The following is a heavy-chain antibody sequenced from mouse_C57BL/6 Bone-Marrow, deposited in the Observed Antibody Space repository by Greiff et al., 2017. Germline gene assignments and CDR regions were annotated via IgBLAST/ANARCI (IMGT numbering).Heavy chain of an antibody. CDR1: GYTFTSYW. CDR3: ARRRTYYSNHYFDY. V-gene: IGHV1-64*01. J-gene: IGHJ2*01. Sequence: QVQLQQPGAELVKPGASVKLSCKASGYTFTSYWMHWVKQRPGQGLEWIGMIHPNSGSTNYNEKFKSKATLTVDKSSSTAYLQLSSLTSEDSAVYYCARRRTYYSNHYFDYWGQGTTLTVSS. D-gene: IGHD2-5*01. CDR2: IHPNSGST.